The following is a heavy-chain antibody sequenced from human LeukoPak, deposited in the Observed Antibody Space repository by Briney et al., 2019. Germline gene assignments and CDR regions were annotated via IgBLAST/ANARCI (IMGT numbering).Heavy chain of an antibody. D-gene: IGHD3-22*01. J-gene: IGHJ4*02. CDR3: AKEGYDRSGYCFDY. CDR1: GFTFSRYG. Sequence: PGGSLRLSCAASGFTFSRYGMHWVRQAPGKGLEWVAFIRFDGSTKYYGDSVKGRFTVSRDNSKNTLYLQMNSLRAEDTAVYYCAKEGYDRSGYCFDYWGQGTLVTVSS. V-gene: IGHV3-30*02. CDR2: IRFDGSTK.